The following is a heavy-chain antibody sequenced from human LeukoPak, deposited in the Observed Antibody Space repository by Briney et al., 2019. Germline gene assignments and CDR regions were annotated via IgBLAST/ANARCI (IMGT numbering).Heavy chain of an antibody. CDR1: GFTFSSYG. V-gene: IGHV3-33*01. J-gene: IGHJ5*02. Sequence: PGGSLRLSCAASGFTFSSYGMHWVRQAPGKGLEWVAVKWYDGSNKYYADSVKGRFTIPRDNSKNTLYLQMNSLRAEDTAVYYCARDNWFDPWGQGTLVTVSS. CDR2: KWYDGSNK. CDR3: ARDNWFDP.